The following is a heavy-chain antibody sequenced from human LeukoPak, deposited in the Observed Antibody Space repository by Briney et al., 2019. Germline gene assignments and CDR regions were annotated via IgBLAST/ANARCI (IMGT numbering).Heavy chain of an antibody. D-gene: IGHD3-10*01. CDR2: ISAYNGNT. CDR1: GYTFTSYG. J-gene: IGHJ5*02. Sequence: ASVKVSCKASGYTFTSYGISWVRQAPGQGLEWMGWISAYNGNTNYAQKLQGRVTMTTDTSTSTAYMELRSLRSDDTAVYYCAREGHSMVRGVIITSYWFDPWGQGTLVTVSS. CDR3: AREGHSMVRGVIITSYWFDP. V-gene: IGHV1-18*01.